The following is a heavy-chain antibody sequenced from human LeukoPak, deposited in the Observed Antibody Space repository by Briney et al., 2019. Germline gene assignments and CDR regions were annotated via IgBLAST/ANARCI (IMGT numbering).Heavy chain of an antibody. V-gene: IGHV4-34*01. J-gene: IGHJ4*02. CDR1: GGSFSGYY. Sequence: ASETLSLTCAVYGGSFSGYYWSWIRQPPGKGLEWIGEINHSGSTNYNPSLKSRVTISVDTSKNQFSLKLSSVTAAGTAVYYCARGGTGDGSQTFFDYWGQGTLVTVSS. CDR2: INHSGST. CDR3: ARGGTGDGSQTFFDY. D-gene: IGHD7-27*01.